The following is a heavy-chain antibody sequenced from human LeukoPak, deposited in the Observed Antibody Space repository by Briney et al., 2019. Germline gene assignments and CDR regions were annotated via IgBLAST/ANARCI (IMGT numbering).Heavy chain of an antibody. J-gene: IGHJ4*02. CDR3: AKDGETSGWAPGGDY. V-gene: IGHV4-59*01. Sequence: SETLSLTCTVSGGSISSYYWSWIRQPPGKGLEWIGYIYYSGSTNYNPSLKSRVTISVDTSKNQFSLKLNSVTAADTAVYYCAKDGETSGWAPGGDYWGQGTLVTVSS. D-gene: IGHD6-19*01. CDR2: IYYSGST. CDR1: GGSISSYY.